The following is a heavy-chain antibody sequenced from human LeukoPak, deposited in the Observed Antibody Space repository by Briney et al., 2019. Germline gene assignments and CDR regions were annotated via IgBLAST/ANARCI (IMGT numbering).Heavy chain of an antibody. V-gene: IGHV4-30-4*01. CDR2: TSYSGST. CDR3: ARVGCAGSTCRSVGDD. Sequence: KTSQTLSLTCTVSGGSISSGDNYWSWIRQPPGKGLEWIGFTSYSGSTDYNPSLKSRVIISVDTSKNQFSLQLSSVTAADTAFYYCARVGCAGSTCRSVGDDWGQGTLVTVSS. CDR1: GGSISSGDNY. J-gene: IGHJ4*02. D-gene: IGHD2-2*01.